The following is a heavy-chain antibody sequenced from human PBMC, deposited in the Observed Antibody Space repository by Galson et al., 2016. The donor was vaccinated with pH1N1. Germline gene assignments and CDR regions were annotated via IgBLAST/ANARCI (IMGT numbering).Heavy chain of an antibody. D-gene: IGHD7-27*01. CDR2: FGAGHDI. Sequence: SLRLSCAASEFSVSSHYMNWVRQAPGKGLEWLSYFGAGHDIYYADSVKGRFTISRDNARNSLYLQMNSLRAEDTAVYYCVRDNWGLDYWGQGTLVTVSS. J-gene: IGHJ4*02. CDR3: VRDNWGLDY. V-gene: IGHV3-69-1*01. CDR1: EFSVSSHY.